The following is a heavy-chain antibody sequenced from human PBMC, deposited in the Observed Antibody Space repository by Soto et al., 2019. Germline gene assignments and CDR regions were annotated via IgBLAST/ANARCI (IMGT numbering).Heavy chain of an antibody. CDR1: GFTLSNYA. V-gene: IGHV3-30*04. CDR3: ARGLYGSGSYYFDN. D-gene: IGHD3-10*01. CDR2: VSHDGSNK. J-gene: IGHJ4*02. Sequence: QVQLVESGGGVVQPGRSLRLSCAASGFTLSNYAMHWVRQVPGKGLEWVAVVSHDGSNKYYADSVEGRFTISRDNSQTTLSLQMNSLRPEDTAVYYCARGLYGSGSYYFDNWGQGTLVTVSS.